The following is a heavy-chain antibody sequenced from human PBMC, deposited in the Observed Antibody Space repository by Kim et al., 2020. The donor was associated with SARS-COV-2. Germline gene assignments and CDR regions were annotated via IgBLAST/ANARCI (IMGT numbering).Heavy chain of an antibody. CDR3: ATYTAMPYYYGMDV. D-gene: IGHD5-18*01. CDR2: IYYSGST. V-gene: IGHV4-39*01. Sequence: SETLSLICTVSGGSISSSSYYWGWIRQPPGKGLEWIGSIYYSGSTYYNPSLKSRVTISVDTSKNQFSLKLSSVTAADTSVYYYATYTAMPYYYGMDVWGQGTTVTVSS. CDR1: GGSISSSSYY. J-gene: IGHJ6*02.